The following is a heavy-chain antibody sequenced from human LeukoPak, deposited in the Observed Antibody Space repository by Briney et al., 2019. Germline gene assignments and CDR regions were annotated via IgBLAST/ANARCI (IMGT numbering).Heavy chain of an antibody. V-gene: IGHV3-21*01. CDR3: ARGEVAVAGTPPLYYMDV. D-gene: IGHD6-19*01. J-gene: IGHJ6*03. CDR2: ISSSSSYI. CDR1: GFTFSSYS. Sequence: PGGSLRLSCAASGFTFSSYSMNWVRQAPGKGLEWVSSISSSSSYIYYADSVKGRFTISRDNAKNSLYLQMNSLRAKDTAVYYCARGEVAVAGTPPLYYMDVWGKGTTVTVSS.